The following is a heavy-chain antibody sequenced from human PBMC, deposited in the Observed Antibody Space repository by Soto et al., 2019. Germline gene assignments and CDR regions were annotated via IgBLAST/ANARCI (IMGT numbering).Heavy chain of an antibody. J-gene: IGHJ4*02. CDR3: ARHVVAAQGFDY. CDR2: IYYSGST. V-gene: IGHV4-39*01. Sequence: NPSETLSLTCTVSGGSISSSSYYWGWIRQPPGKGLEWIGSIYYSGSTYYNPSLKSRVTISVDTSKNQFSLKLSSVTAADTAVYYCARHVVAAQGFDYWGQGTLVTVSS. CDR1: GGSISSSSYY. D-gene: IGHD6-6*01.